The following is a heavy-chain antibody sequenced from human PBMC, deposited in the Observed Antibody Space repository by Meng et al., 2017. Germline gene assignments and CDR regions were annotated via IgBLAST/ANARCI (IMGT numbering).Heavy chain of an antibody. J-gene: IGHJ4*02. CDR3: LDEAPRSDY. CDR1: GFTFNNYW. D-gene: IGHD1-1*01. CDR2: ISGDGSIT. V-gene: IGHV3-74*01. Sequence: EVQLVVSGGGLVPPGGSLRLSCAASGFTFNNYWIHWVRQVPGKGLVWVSRISGDGSITNYADSVKGRFTISRDNAKNTLYLQMNSLRPEDTAVYYCLDEAPRSDYWGQGSLVTVSS.